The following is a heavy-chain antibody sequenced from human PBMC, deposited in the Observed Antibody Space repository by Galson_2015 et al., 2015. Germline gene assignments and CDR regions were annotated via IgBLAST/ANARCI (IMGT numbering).Heavy chain of an antibody. CDR1: EFTFSSYY. J-gene: IGHJ4*02. V-gene: IGHV3-21*01. CDR3: ARQILDYDFWSGYYPTNFDY. Sequence: SLRLSCAASEFTFSSYYMSWVRQAPGKGLEWVSSISSTTTYIYYADPVKGRFTISRDNAKNSLYLQMNSLGAEDTAVYYRARQILDYDFWSGYYPTNFDYWGQGTLVTVSS. D-gene: IGHD3-3*01. CDR2: ISSTTTYI.